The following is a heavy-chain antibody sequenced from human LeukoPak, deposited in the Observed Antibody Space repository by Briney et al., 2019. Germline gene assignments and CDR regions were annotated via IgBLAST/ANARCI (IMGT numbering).Heavy chain of an antibody. CDR2: IYPGDSDT. CDR3: ASAPSGSSGWFY. CDR1: TFTNYW. J-gene: IGHJ4*02. D-gene: IGHD6-19*01. Sequence: GESRKSACKGSTFTNYWIGWVRQMPGKGLEWMGIIYPGDSDTRYSPSFQGQVTLPADKSISTAYLQWSSPKASDTAMYYCASAPSGSSGWFYWGQGTLVTVSS. V-gene: IGHV5-51*01.